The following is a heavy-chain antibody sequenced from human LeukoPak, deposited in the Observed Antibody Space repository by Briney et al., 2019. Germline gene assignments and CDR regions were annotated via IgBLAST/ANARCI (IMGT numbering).Heavy chain of an antibody. V-gene: IGHV5-51*01. CDR3: VRFGLTSSLDY. J-gene: IGHJ4*02. D-gene: IGHD6-13*01. CDR1: GYSFTSYW. CDR2: IYPGDSDT. Sequence: GESLKISCKGSGYSFTSYWIGWVRQMPGKGLEWMGIIYPGDSDTRYSPSFQGQGTFSVDMSISTAYLQLSGLRASDTAISYCVRFGLTSSLDYWGQGTLVTVSS.